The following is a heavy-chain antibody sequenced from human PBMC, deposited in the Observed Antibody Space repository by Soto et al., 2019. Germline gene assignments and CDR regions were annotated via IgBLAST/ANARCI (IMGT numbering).Heavy chain of an antibody. J-gene: IGHJ4*02. CDR3: TKDSGYDSTD. CDR2: IYSGGST. CDR1: GFTVSSNY. V-gene: IGHV3-53*01. D-gene: IGHD3-22*01. Sequence: PGGSLRLSCAASGFTVSSNYMSWVRQAPGKGLEWVSVIYSGGSTYYADSVKGRFTISRHNSKNTLYLEMNSLRVEDTAVYYCTKDSGYDSTDWGQGTLVNVS.